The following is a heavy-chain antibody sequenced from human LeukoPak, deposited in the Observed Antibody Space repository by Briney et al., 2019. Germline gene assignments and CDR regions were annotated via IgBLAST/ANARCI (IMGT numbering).Heavy chain of an antibody. CDR1: GGTFSSNA. CDR3: ARDSSEFRSLIPH. D-gene: IGHD2-21*01. J-gene: IGHJ1*01. CDR2: IIPIFGTA. Sequence: ASVKVSCKASGGTFSSNAISWVRQAPGQGLEWMGGIIPIFGTANYAQKFQGRVTITADESTSTAYMELSSLRSEDTAVYYCARDSSEFRSLIPHWGRGTLVTVSS. V-gene: IGHV1-69*13.